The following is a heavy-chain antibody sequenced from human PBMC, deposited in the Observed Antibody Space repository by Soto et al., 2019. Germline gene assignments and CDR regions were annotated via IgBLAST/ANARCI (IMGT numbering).Heavy chain of an antibody. Sequence: GGSLRLSCAASGFTFSSYAMSWVRQAPGKGLEWVSGISDSGGSTYYADSVKGRFTISRDNSKNTLYLQMNSLRAEDTAVYSCAKTRGSPTSCNDYWGQGTLVTVSS. J-gene: IGHJ4*02. CDR1: GFTFSSYA. D-gene: IGHD2-2*01. CDR2: ISDSGGST. CDR3: AKTRGSPTSCNDY. V-gene: IGHV3-23*01.